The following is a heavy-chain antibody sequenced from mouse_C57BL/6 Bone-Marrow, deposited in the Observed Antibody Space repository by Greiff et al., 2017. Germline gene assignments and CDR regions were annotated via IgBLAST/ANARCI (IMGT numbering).Heavy chain of an antibody. D-gene: IGHD1-1*01. CDR1: GFNINDDY. CDR3: TTHYYGISYVYFDY. J-gene: IGHJ2*01. V-gene: IGHV14-4*01. CDR2: IDPENGDT. Sequence: VQLKQSGAELVRPGASVKLSCTASGFNINDDYMHWVKQRPEQGLEWIGWIDPENGDTEYASKFKGKATITADTSSNTAYLQLSSLTSVDSDVYYSTTHYYGISYVYFDYWGQGTTLTVSS.